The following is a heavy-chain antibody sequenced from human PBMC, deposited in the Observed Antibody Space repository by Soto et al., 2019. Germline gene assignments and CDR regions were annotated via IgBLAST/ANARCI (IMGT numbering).Heavy chain of an antibody. CDR2: ISSSGSTI. D-gene: IGHD3-3*01. CDR1: GFTFSSYE. V-gene: IGHV3-48*03. CDR3: ARSGPIFEAFGVVRTYGMDF. J-gene: IGHJ6*02. Sequence: GGSLRLSCAASGFTFSSYEMNWVRQAPGKGLEWVSYISSSGSTIYYADSVKGRFTTSRDNAKNSLYLQMNSLRAEDTAVYYCARSGPIFEAFGVVRTYGMDFWGQGTTV.